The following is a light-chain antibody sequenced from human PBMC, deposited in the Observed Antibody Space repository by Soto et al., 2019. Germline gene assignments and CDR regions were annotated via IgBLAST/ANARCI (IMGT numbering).Light chain of an antibody. CDR1: QMVLYSSTNKNY. Sequence: DIVMTQTPDSLAVPLGERATINGKSSQMVLYSSTNKNYLIWYQQKQGQPPKLLIYWASTGESGFPDRFSGSGSGTDFTLSISSLQAEDVAFYYCQQYYSTPPTFGGGTKVEI. J-gene: IGKJ4*01. CDR2: WAS. V-gene: IGKV4-1*01. CDR3: QQYYSTPPT.